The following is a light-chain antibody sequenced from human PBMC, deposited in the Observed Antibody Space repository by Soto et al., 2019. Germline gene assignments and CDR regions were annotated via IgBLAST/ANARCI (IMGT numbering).Light chain of an antibody. Sequence: EIVLTQSPATLSLSPGERATLSCRASQSVSSYLAWYQQKPGQAPRLLIYDASNRATGIPARVSGSGSGTDFPLTISSLEPEEFAVYYCQRRSNWPRTFGGGTKVEIK. V-gene: IGKV3-11*01. J-gene: IGKJ4*01. CDR3: QRRSNWPRT. CDR2: DAS. CDR1: QSVSSY.